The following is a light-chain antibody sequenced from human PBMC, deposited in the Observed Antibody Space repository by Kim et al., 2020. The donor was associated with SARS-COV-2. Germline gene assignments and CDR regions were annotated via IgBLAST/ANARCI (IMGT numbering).Light chain of an antibody. J-gene: IGLJ3*02. CDR3: SSYTISNTVDV. CDR2: GDT. CDR1: SSDIGGYNY. Sequence: QSALTQPASVSGSPGQSITISCTGTSSDIGGYNYVSWYQQHPGKAPKLMIYGDTHRPSGVSNRFSGSKSGNTASLTISGLQAEDEADYYCSSYTISNTVDVFGGGTKVTVL. V-gene: IGLV2-14*03.